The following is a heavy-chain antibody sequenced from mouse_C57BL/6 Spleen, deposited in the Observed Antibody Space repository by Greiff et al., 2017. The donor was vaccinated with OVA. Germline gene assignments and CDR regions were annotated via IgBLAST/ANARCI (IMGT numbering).Heavy chain of an antibody. CDR2: ISSGSSTI. CDR1: GFTFSDYG. D-gene: IGHD1-1*01. V-gene: IGHV5-17*01. J-gene: IGHJ2*01. CDR3: ARDYGSSPVYFDY. Sequence: EVHLVESGGGLVKPGGSLKLSCAASGFTFSDYGMHWVRQAPEKGLEWVAYISSGSSTIYYADTVKGRSTISRDNAYSTVYLQLTSLRSEDTAMYYCARDYGSSPVYFDYWGQGTTLTVSS.